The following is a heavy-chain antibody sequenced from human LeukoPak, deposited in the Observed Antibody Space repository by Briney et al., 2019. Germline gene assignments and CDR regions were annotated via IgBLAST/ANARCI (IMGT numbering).Heavy chain of an antibody. J-gene: IGHJ6*02. CDR2: KFSHDGST. CDR3: ARDSGNFHYDMDV. Sequence: GSSVKVSCKASGGTFSSYAISWVRQAPGQGLDWMGVKFSHDGSTSNTQKFQGRITMTRDTSTSTVYMELSSLRSEDTAVYYCARDSGNFHYDMDVWGQGTTVIVSS. CDR1: GGTFSSYA. V-gene: IGHV1-46*01. D-gene: IGHD3-10*01.